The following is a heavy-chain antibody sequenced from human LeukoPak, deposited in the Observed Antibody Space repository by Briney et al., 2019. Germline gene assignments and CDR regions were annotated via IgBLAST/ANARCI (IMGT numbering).Heavy chain of an antibody. CDR2: ISYNSDTI. J-gene: IGHJ2*01. CDR1: GFTFDDYA. Sequence: PGGSLRLSCAASGFTFDDYAMHWVRQAPGKGLEWVSGISYNSDTIAYADSVKVRFTISRDNAKTSLYLQMNSLRAEDTALYYCAKDYCGGDCYSGWYSDLWGRGTLVTVSS. V-gene: IGHV3-9*01. D-gene: IGHD2-21*02. CDR3: AKDYCGGDCYSGWYSDL.